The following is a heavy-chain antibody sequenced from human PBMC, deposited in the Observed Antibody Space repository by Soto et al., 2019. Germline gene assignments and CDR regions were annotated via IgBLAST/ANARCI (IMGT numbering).Heavy chain of an antibody. CDR3: ARTYYDFWSGPKSPYYYYMDV. CDR1: GGSFSVYY. Sequence: SETLSLTCAVYGGSFSVYYWSWIRQPPGKGLEWIGEINHSGSTNYNPSLKSRVTISVDTSKNQFSLKLSSVTAADTAVYYCARTYYDFWSGPKSPYYYYMDVWGKGTTVTVSS. V-gene: IGHV4-34*01. D-gene: IGHD3-3*01. J-gene: IGHJ6*03. CDR2: INHSGST.